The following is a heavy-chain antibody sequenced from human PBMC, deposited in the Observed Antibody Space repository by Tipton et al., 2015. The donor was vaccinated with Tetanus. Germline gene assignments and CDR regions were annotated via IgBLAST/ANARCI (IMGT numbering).Heavy chain of an antibody. D-gene: IGHD6-19*01. CDR3: ARVGGGSSGWPHWYFDL. V-gene: IGHV4-31*03. CDR1: GGSISSGGYY. Sequence: LRLSCTVSGGSISSGGYYWSWIRQHPGKGLEWIGYIYYSGSTYYNPSLKSRVTISVDTSKNQFSLKLSSVTAADTAVYYCARVGGGSSGWPHWYFDLWGRGTLVTVSS. J-gene: IGHJ2*01. CDR2: IYYSGST.